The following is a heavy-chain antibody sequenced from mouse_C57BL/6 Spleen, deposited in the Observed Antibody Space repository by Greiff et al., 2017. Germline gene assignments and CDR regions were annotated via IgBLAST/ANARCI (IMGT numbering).Heavy chain of an antibody. V-gene: IGHV1-82*01. CDR1: GYAFSSSW. CDR2: IYPGDGDT. CDR3: ARDYYGSSSVLTMDY. J-gene: IGHJ4*01. Sequence: VQLVESGPELVKPGASVKISCKASGYAFSSSWMNWVKQRPGKGLEWIGRIYPGDGDTNYNGKFKGKATLTADKSSSTAYMQLSSLTSEDSAVYFCARDYYGSSSVLTMDYWGQGTSVTVAS. D-gene: IGHD1-1*01.